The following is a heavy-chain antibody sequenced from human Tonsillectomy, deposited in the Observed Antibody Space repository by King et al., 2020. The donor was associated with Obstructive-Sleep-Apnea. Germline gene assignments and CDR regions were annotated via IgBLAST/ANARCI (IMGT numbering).Heavy chain of an antibody. D-gene: IGHD5-18*01. CDR2: INPNSGGT. CDR1: GYTFTGYY. CDR3: ARGNVDTAMDYYYGMDV. Sequence: QLVQSGAEVKKPGASVKVSCKASGYTFTGYYMHWVRQAPGQGLEWMGWINPNSGGTNYAQKFQGWVTMTRDTSISTAYMELSRLRSDDTAVYYCARGNVDTAMDYYYGMDVWGQGTTVTVSS. V-gene: IGHV1-2*04. J-gene: IGHJ6*02.